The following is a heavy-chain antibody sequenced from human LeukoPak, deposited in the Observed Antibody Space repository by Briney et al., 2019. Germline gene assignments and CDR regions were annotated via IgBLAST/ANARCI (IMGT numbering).Heavy chain of an antibody. Sequence: GGSLRLSCTASGFTFGDYAMSWFRQAPGKGLEWVGFIGSKTYGGTTEYAPSVKGRFTISRDDSKSIAYLQMNTLKTEDTAVYYCTRDSIDDYDYVWGSYRPIYFDYWGQGTLVTVSS. CDR2: IGSKTYGGTT. D-gene: IGHD3-16*02. V-gene: IGHV3-49*03. CDR3: TRDSIDDYDYVWGSYRPIYFDY. CDR1: GFTFGDYA. J-gene: IGHJ4*02.